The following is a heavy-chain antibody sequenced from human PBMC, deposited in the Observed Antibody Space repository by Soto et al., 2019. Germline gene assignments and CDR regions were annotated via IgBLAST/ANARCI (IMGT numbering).Heavy chain of an antibody. J-gene: IGHJ5*02. CDR3: ARRQNWNNRFDT. V-gene: IGHV4-59*08. CDR2: SYYSGST. Sequence: SETLSLTCTVSGGSITNNYWSWIRQSPGKGLEWIGCSYYSGSTSYNPSLRSRVTISIDTSKAQFSLRLRSVTAADTAVYYCARRQNWNNRFDTRRQGTLVTASS. D-gene: IGHD1-1*01. CDR1: GGSITNNY.